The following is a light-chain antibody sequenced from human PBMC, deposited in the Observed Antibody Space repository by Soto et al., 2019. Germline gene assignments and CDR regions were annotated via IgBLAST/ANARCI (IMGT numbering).Light chain of an antibody. V-gene: IGKV3-15*01. CDR3: QQYNDWPRT. CDR2: GAS. J-gene: IGKJ1*01. CDR1: QSINSN. Sequence: DIVMTQSPATLSVSPGERATLSCRASQSINSNLAWYQQRPGQAPRLLMYGASTRATGIPARFSGSGSGTDFTLAISSLQSEDFAVYYCQQYNDWPRTFGQGTKVEIK.